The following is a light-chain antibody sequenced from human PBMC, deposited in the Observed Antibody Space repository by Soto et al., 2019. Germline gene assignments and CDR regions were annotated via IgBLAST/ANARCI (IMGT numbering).Light chain of an antibody. CDR1: QTVRNNY. J-gene: IGKJ4*01. Sequence: EFVLPKSPGTLSLSPGARATLSGRASQTVRNNYLAWYQQKPGQAPRLLIYGASSRATGTPDRFSGSGFGTQFTLTISRLEPEEFAIYYCQQYGSSPLTVGRGNKVDIK. CDR2: GAS. CDR3: QQYGSSPLT. V-gene: IGKV3-20*01.